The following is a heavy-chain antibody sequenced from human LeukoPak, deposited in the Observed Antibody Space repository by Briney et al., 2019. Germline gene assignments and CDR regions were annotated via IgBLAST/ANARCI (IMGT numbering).Heavy chain of an antibody. V-gene: IGHV4-30-4*07. D-gene: IGHD3-10*01. CDR1: GGSISSGGYS. CDR3: ARLIGRFGEEIGY. CDR2: IYYSGST. Sequence: SETLSLTCAVSGGSISSGGYSWSWIRQPPGKGLEWIGYIYYSGSTYYNPSLKSRVTISVDTSKNQFSLKLSSVTAADTAVYYCARLIGRFGEEIGYWGQGTLVTVSS. J-gene: IGHJ4*02.